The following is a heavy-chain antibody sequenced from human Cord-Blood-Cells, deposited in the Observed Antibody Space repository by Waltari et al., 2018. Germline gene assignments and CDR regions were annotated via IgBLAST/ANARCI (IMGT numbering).Heavy chain of an antibody. D-gene: IGHD3-3*01. V-gene: IGHV4-34*01. CDR3: ARVPHTYYDFWSGYSRASYFDY. CDR1: GGSFSGYY. CDR2: INHSGST. J-gene: IGHJ4*02. Sequence: QVQLQQWGAGLLKPSETLSLTCAVSGGSFSGYYWRWIRQPPGKGLEWIGEINHSGSTNYNPSLKSRVTISVDTSKNQFSLKLSSVTAADTAVYYCARVPHTYYDFWSGYSRASYFDYWGQGTLVTVSS.